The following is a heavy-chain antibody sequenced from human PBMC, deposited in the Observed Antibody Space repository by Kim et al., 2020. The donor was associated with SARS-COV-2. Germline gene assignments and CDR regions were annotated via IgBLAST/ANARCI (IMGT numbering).Heavy chain of an antibody. CDR3: ARVIRRDIVVVTAIWKKSSTYYFDY. D-gene: IGHD2-21*02. J-gene: IGHJ4*02. Sequence: ASVKVSCKASGYTFTSYDINWVRQATGQGLEWMGWMNPNSGNTGYAQKFQGRVTMTRNTSISTAYMELSSLRSEDTAVYYCARVIRRDIVVVTAIWKKSSTYYFDYWGQGTLVTVSS. CDR2: MNPNSGNT. CDR1: GYTFTSYD. V-gene: IGHV1-8*01.